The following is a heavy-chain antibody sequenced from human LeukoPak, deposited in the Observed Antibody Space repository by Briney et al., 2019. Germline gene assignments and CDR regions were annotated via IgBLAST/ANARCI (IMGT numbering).Heavy chain of an antibody. Sequence: ASVKVSCKASGYTFTGYYMHWVRQAPGQGLEWMGWINPNSGSTNYAQKFQGRVTMTRDTSISTAYMELSRLRSEDTAVYYCAREDYYDSGSNDYWGQGTLVTVSS. CDR2: INPNSGST. D-gene: IGHD3-22*01. J-gene: IGHJ4*02. CDR3: AREDYYDSGSNDY. CDR1: GYTFTGYY. V-gene: IGHV1-2*02.